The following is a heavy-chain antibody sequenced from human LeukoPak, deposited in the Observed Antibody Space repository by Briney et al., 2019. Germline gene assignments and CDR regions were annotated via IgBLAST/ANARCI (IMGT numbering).Heavy chain of an antibody. CDR2: INPNSGGT. Sequence: ASVKVSCKASGYTFTGYYMHWVRQAPGQGLEWMGWINPNSGGTNYAQKFQGRVTMTRDTSISTAYMELSRLSSDDTAVYYCASLGDIVVVVAATPANNHDYWGQGTLVTVSS. CDR1: GYTFTGYY. CDR3: ASLGDIVVVVAATPANNHDY. J-gene: IGHJ4*02. D-gene: IGHD2-15*01. V-gene: IGHV1-2*02.